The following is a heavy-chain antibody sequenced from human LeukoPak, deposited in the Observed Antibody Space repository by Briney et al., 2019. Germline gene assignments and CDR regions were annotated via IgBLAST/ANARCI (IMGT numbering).Heavy chain of an antibody. D-gene: IGHD3-10*01. CDR1: GGSFSGYY. V-gene: IGHV4-34*01. CDR3: ARRVGRYFGERAYYYNYMDV. Sequence: SETLSPTCAVYGGSFSGYYWSWIRQPPGKGLEWIGEINHSGSIKRNPSLKSRVTISVDTSKNQFSLKLSSVTAADTAVYYCARRVGRYFGERAYYYNYMDVWDKGTTVTISS. CDR2: INHSGSI. J-gene: IGHJ6*03.